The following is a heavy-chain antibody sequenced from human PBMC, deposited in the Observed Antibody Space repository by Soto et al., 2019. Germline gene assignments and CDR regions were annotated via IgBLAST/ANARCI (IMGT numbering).Heavy chain of an antibody. V-gene: IGHV1-46*01. Sequence: GASGKGSCQGSGYNFPRYYMHSGRQAPGQGLEWMGIINPSGGSTSYAQKFQGRVTMTRDTSTSTVYMELSSLRSEDTAVYYCAGATTMVAYYYYGMDVWGQGTTVTVSS. CDR3: AGATTMVAYYYYGMDV. D-gene: IGHD3-10*01. J-gene: IGHJ6*02. CDR2: INPSGGST. CDR1: GYNFPRYY.